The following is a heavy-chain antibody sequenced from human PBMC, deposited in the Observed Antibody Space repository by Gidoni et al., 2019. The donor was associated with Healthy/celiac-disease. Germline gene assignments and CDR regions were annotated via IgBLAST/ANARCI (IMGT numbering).Heavy chain of an antibody. Sequence: EVQLVESGGGLVQPGRSLRLPLAASGFTFDDYAMHWVRQAPGKGLEWVSGISWNSGSIGYADSVKGRVTISRDNAKNSLYLQMNSLRAEDTALYYCAKGDVVVVAATQAFDIWGQGTMVTVSS. CDR3: AKGDVVVVAATQAFDI. J-gene: IGHJ3*02. D-gene: IGHD2-15*01. CDR1: GFTFDDYA. CDR2: ISWNSGSI. V-gene: IGHV3-9*01.